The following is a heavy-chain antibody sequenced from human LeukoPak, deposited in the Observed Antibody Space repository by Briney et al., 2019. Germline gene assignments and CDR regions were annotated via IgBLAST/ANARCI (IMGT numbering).Heavy chain of an antibody. Sequence: WASVKVSCKASGYTFTTYPINWVRQAPGQGLEWMGGIIPIFGTANYAQKFQGRVTITADESMSTAYMELSSLRSEDTAVYYCARDFSSWYERPHTGFDYWGQGTLVTVSS. V-gene: IGHV1-69*13. J-gene: IGHJ4*02. CDR2: IIPIFGTA. CDR3: ARDFSSWYERPHTGFDY. D-gene: IGHD6-13*01. CDR1: GYTFTTYP.